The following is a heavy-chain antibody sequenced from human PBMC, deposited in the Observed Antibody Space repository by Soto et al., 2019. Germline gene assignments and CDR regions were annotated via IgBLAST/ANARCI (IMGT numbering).Heavy chain of an antibody. V-gene: IGHV4-39*01. CDR3: ARHAWVYYGSGSYYNPFDY. Sequence: QLQLQESGPGLVKPSETLSLTCTVSGGSISSSSYYWGWIRQPPGKGLEWIGSIYYSGSTYYNPSLKSRVTISVDTSKNQFSLKLSSVTAADTAVYYCARHAWVYYGSGSYYNPFDYWGQGTLVTVSS. D-gene: IGHD3-10*01. CDR1: GGSISSSSYY. CDR2: IYYSGST. J-gene: IGHJ4*02.